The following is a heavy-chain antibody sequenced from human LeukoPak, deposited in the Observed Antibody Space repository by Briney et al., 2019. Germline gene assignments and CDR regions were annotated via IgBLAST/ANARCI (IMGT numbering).Heavy chain of an antibody. CDR3: ARPGYCSGDTCYVAFDI. Sequence: GASVKVSCKVSGYTLTELSMHWVRQAPGKGLEWMGGFDPEDGETIYAQKFQGRVTMTEDTSTDTAYMELSSLRSEDTAVYYCARPGYCSGDTCYVAFDIWGQGTMVTVSS. V-gene: IGHV1-24*01. J-gene: IGHJ3*02. CDR2: FDPEDGET. CDR1: GYTLTELS. D-gene: IGHD2-15*01.